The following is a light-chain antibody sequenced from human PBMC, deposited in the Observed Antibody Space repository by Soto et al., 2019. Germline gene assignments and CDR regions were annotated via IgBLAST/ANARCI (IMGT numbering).Light chain of an antibody. J-gene: IGKJ2*01. CDR1: QSISSW. CDR3: QHSNRYSPGYT. Sequence: DIQMTQSPSTLSASVGDRVTINCRASQSISSWLDWYQQKPGKAPKLLMYDASSLESGVPSRFTGSGSGTAFSLTITSLQADDFATHNCQHSNRYSPGYTLGQGTKLEIK. CDR2: DAS. V-gene: IGKV1-5*01.